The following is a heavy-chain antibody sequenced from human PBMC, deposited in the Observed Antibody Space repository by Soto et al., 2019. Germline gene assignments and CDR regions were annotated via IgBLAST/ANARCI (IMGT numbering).Heavy chain of an antibody. CDR1: GFNFSNYD. CDR2: ISSVGSNT. V-gene: IGHV3-48*03. CDR3: AKEDTTIHNFDY. D-gene: IGHD1-26*01. Sequence: GSRSLSCAASGFNFSNYDMSLISQAPGKGLEWVSYISSVGSNTYYADSVKGRFTISRDNAKKSLHLQMNSLRAEDTAVYYCAKEDTTIHNFDYRGQGNLV. J-gene: IGHJ4*02.